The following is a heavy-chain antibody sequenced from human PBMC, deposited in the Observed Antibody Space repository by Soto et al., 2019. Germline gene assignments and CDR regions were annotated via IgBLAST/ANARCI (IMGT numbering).Heavy chain of an antibody. CDR3: ARGRYGDY. D-gene: IGHD1-1*01. Sequence: QVHLVQSGAEVKKPGASVKVSCKASGYTFTSYGITWVRQAPGQGLEWMGWISAHNGNTDYAQTLQGRVLVARDTYTSTSNMELRSLISDDAAVYYCARGRYGDYWGQGALVTVSS. CDR1: GYTFTSYG. J-gene: IGHJ4*02. V-gene: IGHV1-18*01. CDR2: ISAHNGNT.